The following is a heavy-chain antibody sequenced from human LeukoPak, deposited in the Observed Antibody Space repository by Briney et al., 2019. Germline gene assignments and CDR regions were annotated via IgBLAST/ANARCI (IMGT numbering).Heavy chain of an antibody. J-gene: IGHJ4*02. CDR1: GYTFSSSS. D-gene: IGHD3-16*02. V-gene: IGHV1-18*04. CDR2: ISVYTGKP. Sequence: SLKLSCKTSGYTFSSSSFSWVRQAPGQPLEWMGWISVYTGKPEYAQKFQGRVIMTTDTSTSTAYMEFRSLRVDDTAVYFCARDQYDSVWGSHRPYFDLWGQGTLVTVSS. CDR3: ARDQYDSVWGSHRPYFDL.